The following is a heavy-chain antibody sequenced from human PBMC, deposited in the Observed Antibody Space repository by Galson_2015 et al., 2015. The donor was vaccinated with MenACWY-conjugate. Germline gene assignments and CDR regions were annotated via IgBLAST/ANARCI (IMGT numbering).Heavy chain of an antibody. D-gene: IGHD3-10*01. Sequence: SLRLSCATSGFTFSNHGMQWVRQAPGKGLEWVAVISSGGDVKHYADSVKGRFTVSRDNSKSTLYLQMDSLRPEDTAVYYCAKEEGGLWSSYRSFFDYWGQGTLVTVSS. CDR3: AKEEGGLWSSYRSFFDY. CDR1: GFTFSNHG. V-gene: IGHV3-30*18. CDR2: ISSGGDVK. J-gene: IGHJ4*02.